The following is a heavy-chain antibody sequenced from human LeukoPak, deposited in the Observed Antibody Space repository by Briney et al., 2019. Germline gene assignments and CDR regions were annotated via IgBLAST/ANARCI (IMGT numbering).Heavy chain of an antibody. J-gene: IGHJ4*02. D-gene: IGHD2-2*01. CDR3: ARAQRVPRVDY. CDR2: IYYSGST. CDR1: GASISSYY. V-gene: IGHV4-59*01. Sequence: SETLSLTCTVSGASISSYYWSWLRQPPGKGLEWIGYIYYSGSTNYNPSLKSRVTISVDTSKNQFSLKLSSVTAADTAVYYCARAQRVPRVDYWGQGTLVTVSS.